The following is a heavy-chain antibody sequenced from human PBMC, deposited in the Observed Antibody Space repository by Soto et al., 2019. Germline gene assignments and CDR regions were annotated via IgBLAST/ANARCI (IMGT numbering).Heavy chain of an antibody. D-gene: IGHD5-18*01. CDR1: GNTVPNYA. J-gene: IGHJ4*02. V-gene: IGHV1-3*01. CDR3: ARSVNTAMAPLDY. CDR2: INGGNGNT. Sequence: EASVKVSCEASGNTVPNYAIHWVRQAPGQRLEWMGWINGGNGNTYYSEHFQGRVTMTRDTSTSTVYMELNSLRSEDTAVYYCARSVNTAMAPLDYWGQGTLVTVSS.